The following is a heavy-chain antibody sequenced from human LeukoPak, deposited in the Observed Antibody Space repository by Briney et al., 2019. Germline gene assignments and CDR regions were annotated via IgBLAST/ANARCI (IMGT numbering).Heavy chain of an antibody. CDR3: ARVLYGSGWYYFDY. CDR2: INHSGST. D-gene: IGHD6-19*01. J-gene: IGHJ4*02. V-gene: IGHV4-34*01. CDR1: GGSFSGYY. Sequence: SEALSLTCAVYGGSFSGYYWSWIRQPPGKGLEWIGEINHSGSTNYNPSLKSRVTISVDTSKNQFSLKLSSVTAADTAVYYCARVLYGSGWYYFDYRGQGTLVTVSS.